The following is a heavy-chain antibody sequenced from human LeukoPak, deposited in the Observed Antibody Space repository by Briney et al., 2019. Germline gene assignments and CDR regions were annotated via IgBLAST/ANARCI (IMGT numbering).Heavy chain of an antibody. CDR2: IYTSGGT. J-gene: IGHJ4*02. CDR3: ARLTRLSTSPDRYYLDY. D-gene: IGHD6-6*01. CDR1: GDSISSYY. Sequence: SETLSLTCTVSGDSISSYYWSWIRQPPGKGLEWIGYIYTSGGTNYIPSLKGRVTISIDTSKNKFSLKLSSVTAADSAVYYCARLTRLSTSPDRYYLDYWGQGTLVTVSS. V-gene: IGHV4-4*09.